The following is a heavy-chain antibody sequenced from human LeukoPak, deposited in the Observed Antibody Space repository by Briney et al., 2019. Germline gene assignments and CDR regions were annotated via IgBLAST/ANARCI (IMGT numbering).Heavy chain of an antibody. D-gene: IGHD1-1*01. V-gene: IGHV3-53*01. CDR3: ARGGAFYWNPRY. Sequence: GGSLRLSCVASGFIVSDYYMSWVRQAPGKGLEWVSLLYTDDTTIYADSVEGRFTISRDDSKNTIYLHMTTLRGEDTAVYYCARGGAFYWNPRYWGQGTLVTVSS. CDR1: GFIVSDYY. CDR2: LYTDDTT. J-gene: IGHJ4*02.